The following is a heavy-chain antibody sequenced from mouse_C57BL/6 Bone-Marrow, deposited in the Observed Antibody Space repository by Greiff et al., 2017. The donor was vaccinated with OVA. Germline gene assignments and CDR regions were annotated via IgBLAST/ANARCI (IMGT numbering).Heavy chain of an antibody. V-gene: IGHV2-2*01. CDR2: IWSGGST. CDR3: ARKDGYPYYYAMDY. J-gene: IGHJ4*01. Sequence: VMLVESGPGLVAPSQSLSITCTVSGFSLTSYAISWVRQPPGKGLEWLGVIWSGGSTDYNAAFISRLSISKDNSKSQVFFKMNSLQADDTAIYYCARKDGYPYYYAMDYWGQGTSVTVSS. CDR1: GFSLTSYA. D-gene: IGHD2-3*01.